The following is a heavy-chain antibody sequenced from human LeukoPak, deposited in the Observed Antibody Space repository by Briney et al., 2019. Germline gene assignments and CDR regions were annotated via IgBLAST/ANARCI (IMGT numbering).Heavy chain of an antibody. CDR3: AIEFATVVVSAVISAFDI. Sequence: ASVKVSCKASGYTFTDYYMHWVRQAPGQGLEWMGWINPNSGGTNYAQKFQGRVTMTRYTSIRTAYMELSRLRSDDTAVYYCAIEFATVVVSAVISAFDIWGQGTMVTVSS. V-gene: IGHV1-2*02. J-gene: IGHJ3*02. D-gene: IGHD2-2*02. CDR2: INPNSGGT. CDR1: GYTFTDYY.